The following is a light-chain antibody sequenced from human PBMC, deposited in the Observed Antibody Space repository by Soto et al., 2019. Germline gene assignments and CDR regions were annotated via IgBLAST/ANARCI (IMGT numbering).Light chain of an antibody. CDR1: SSNIGTNA. CDR3: AAWDDSLNGPV. Sequence: QSVLTQPPSASGTPGQRVTISSSGTSSNIGTNAVNWYQHLPGTAPKLLIYSDNQRPSGVPDRFSGSRSGTSASLAISGLQSGDEADYYCAAWDDSLNGPVFGGGTKLTVL. J-gene: IGLJ3*02. V-gene: IGLV1-44*01. CDR2: SDN.